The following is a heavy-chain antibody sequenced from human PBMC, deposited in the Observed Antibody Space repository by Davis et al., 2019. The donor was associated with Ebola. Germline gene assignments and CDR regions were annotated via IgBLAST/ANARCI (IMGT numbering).Heavy chain of an antibody. J-gene: IGHJ2*01. Sequence: GESLKISCEASDFIISDKYTSWVRQAPGKGPEWVSVIYRDERTYYANSVRGRFTISRDNSKNTVYLQMNSLRVEDTAMYYCARHVNGDFWYFDLWGRGTRVTVSS. D-gene: IGHD4-17*01. CDR1: DFIISDKY. V-gene: IGHV3-53*01. CDR2: IYRDERT. CDR3: ARHVNGDFWYFDL.